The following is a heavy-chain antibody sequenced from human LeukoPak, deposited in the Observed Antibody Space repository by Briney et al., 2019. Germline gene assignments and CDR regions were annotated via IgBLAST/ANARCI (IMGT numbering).Heavy chain of an antibody. Sequence: GGSLRLSCAASGFTFSRYAMNWVRQAPGKGLEWVSAISGSGGSTYYADSVKGRFTISRDNSKSTLYLQMNSLRAEDSAVNYCAKDRFYGSGSYTFDSWGQGTLVTVSS. V-gene: IGHV3-23*01. CDR1: GFTFSRYA. CDR3: AKDRFYGSGSYTFDS. J-gene: IGHJ4*02. D-gene: IGHD3-10*01. CDR2: ISGSGGST.